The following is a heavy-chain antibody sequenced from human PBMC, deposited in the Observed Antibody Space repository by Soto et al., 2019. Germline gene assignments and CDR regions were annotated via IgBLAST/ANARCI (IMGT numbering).Heavy chain of an antibody. V-gene: IGHV3-48*01. J-gene: IGHJ6*03. Sequence: EVQLVESGGGLVQPGGSLRLSCAASGFTFSSYSMNWVRQAPGKGLEWVSNIIRSSSTIYYADSVKGRFTISRDNAKNSLYLQMNSLRAEDTAVYYCARDLGGITMVRSTTYYYYYMDVWGKGTTVTVSS. CDR1: GFTFSSYS. CDR3: ARDLGGITMVRSTTYYYYYMDV. D-gene: IGHD3-10*01. CDR2: IIRSSSTI.